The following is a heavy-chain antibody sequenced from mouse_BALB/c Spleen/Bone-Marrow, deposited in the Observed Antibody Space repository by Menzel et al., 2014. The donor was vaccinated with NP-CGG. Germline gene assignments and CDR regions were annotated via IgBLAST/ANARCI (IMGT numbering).Heavy chain of an antibody. CDR1: GFNIKDTY. V-gene: IGHV14-3*02. D-gene: IGHD1-1*01. CDR3: ARYNYGSSQFAY. CDR2: IDPANGNT. J-gene: IGHJ3*01. Sequence: VQLKESGAALVKPGASVKLSCTASGFNIKDTYIHWVKQRPEQGLAWIGRIDPANGNTKYDPKFQGKATITADTSSNTAYLQLSSLTSEDTAVYYCARYNYGSSQFAYWGQGTLVTVSA.